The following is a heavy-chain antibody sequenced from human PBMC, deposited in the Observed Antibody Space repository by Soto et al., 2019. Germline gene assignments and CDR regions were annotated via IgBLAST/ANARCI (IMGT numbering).Heavy chain of an antibody. Sequence: GSLRLSCAASGFTFSSYAMSWVRQAPGKGLEWVSAISGSGGSTYYADSVKGRFTISRDNSKNTLYLQMNSLRAEDTAVYYCAKDPYCGGDCYYFLSSSFDYWGQGTLVTVSS. J-gene: IGHJ4*02. CDR3: AKDPYCGGDCYYFLSSSFDY. D-gene: IGHD2-21*02. CDR2: ISGSGGST. V-gene: IGHV3-23*01. CDR1: GFTFSSYA.